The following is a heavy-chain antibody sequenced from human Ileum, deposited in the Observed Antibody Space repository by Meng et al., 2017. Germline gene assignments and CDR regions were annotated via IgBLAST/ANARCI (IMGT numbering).Heavy chain of an antibody. CDR3: ARDPQYALSRFGF. D-gene: IGHD2-2*01. Sequence: SQTFSLTCVISCVTVPNEGDAWSWIRQSPLRGLEWLGRTYFRSKWFYDYAPSVKSRITVKPDASKNQFSLELRSVTPDDSAIYYCARDPQYALSRFGFWGPGTLVTVSS. V-gene: IGHV6-1*01. CDR2: TYFRSKWFY. CDR1: CVTVPNEGDA. J-gene: IGHJ4*02.